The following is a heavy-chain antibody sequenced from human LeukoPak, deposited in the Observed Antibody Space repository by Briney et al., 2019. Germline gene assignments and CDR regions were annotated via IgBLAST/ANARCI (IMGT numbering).Heavy chain of an antibody. D-gene: IGHD3-16*01. CDR2: VYYSGST. J-gene: IGHJ5*02. Sequence: SETLSLTCTVSGGSVSSGSYFWSWIRQPPGKGLEWIGYVYYSGSTNYNPSLKSRVAISVDTSKNHFSLKLSSVTAADAAVYYCARDLGNWFDPWGQGTLVTVSS. CDR3: ARDLGNWFDP. V-gene: IGHV4-61*03. CDR1: GGSVSSGSYF.